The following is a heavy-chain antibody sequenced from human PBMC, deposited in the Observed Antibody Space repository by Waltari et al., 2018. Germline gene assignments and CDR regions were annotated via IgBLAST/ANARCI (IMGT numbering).Heavy chain of an antibody. Sequence: EVQLLESGGTLVQSGGSLRPSCAASGFTFSNYGMGWVRQAPEGGREGFAVICGSGSSTVYADSVKGRFTISRDNSKNTLYLQMDSLRAEDTAVYYCVKGGCSSDSCLEYWGQGTLVTVSS. CDR2: ICGSGSST. V-gene: IGHV3-23*01. CDR3: VKGGCSSDSCLEY. CDR1: GFTFSNYG. D-gene: IGHD2-2*01. J-gene: IGHJ4*02.